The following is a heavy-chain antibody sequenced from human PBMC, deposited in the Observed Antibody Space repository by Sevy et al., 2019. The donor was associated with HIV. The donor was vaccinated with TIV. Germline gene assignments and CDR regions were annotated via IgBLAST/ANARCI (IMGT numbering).Heavy chain of an antibody. Sequence: GGSLRLSCAASGFTFSSYSMNWVRQAPGKGLEWVSSISSSSSYIYYADSVKGRFTISRDNAKNSLYLQMNSLRAEDKAVYYSARVGSPIQLLPLKDAFDIWGQWTMVTVSS. D-gene: IGHD3-10*01. CDR2: ISSSSSYI. CDR1: GFTFSSYS. CDR3: ARVGSPIQLLPLKDAFDI. J-gene: IGHJ3*02. V-gene: IGHV3-21*01.